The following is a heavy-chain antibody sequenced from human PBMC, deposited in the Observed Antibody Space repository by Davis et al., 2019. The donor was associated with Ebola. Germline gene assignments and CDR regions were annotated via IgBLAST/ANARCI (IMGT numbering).Heavy chain of an antibody. D-gene: IGHD6-13*01. J-gene: IGHJ4*02. CDR3: ARDPIAAADPFDY. V-gene: IGHV1-69*06. Sequence: SVKVSCKASGGTFSSYAISWVRQAPGQGLEWMGGIIPIFGTANYAQKFQGRVTITADKSTSTAYMELSSLRSEDTAVYYCARDPIAAADPFDYWGQGTLVTVSS. CDR2: IIPIFGTA. CDR1: GGTFSSYA.